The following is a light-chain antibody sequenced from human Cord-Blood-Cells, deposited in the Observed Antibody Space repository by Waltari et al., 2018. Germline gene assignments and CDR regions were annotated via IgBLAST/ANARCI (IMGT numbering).Light chain of an antibody. V-gene: IGKV4-1*01. CDR1: QSVLYSSNNKNY. J-gene: IGKJ1*01. CDR2: WAS. CDR3: QQYYSTPWT. Sequence: DIVMTQSPDSLAVSLCERPTITFQSTQSVLYSSNNKNYLAWSQQKPGQPPKLLIYWASTRESGVPDRFSGSGSGTDFTLTISSLQAEDVAVYYCQQYYSTPWTFGQGTKVEIK.